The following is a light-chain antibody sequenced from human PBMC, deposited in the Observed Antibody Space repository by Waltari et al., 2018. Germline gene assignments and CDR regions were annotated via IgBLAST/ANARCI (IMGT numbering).Light chain of an antibody. V-gene: IGKV4-1*01. J-gene: IGKJ4*01. CDR3: QQYYNAPLT. CDR2: WAS. Sequence: EIVMTQSPDSLAVSLGERATINCRSSQGLLKSSNNKNYLGWYQRKPGQPPKLLVRWASARESGVPARFSGSGSGTDFTLTISSLQAEDVAVYYCQQYYNAPLTFGGGTKVEIK. CDR1: QGLLKSSNNKNY.